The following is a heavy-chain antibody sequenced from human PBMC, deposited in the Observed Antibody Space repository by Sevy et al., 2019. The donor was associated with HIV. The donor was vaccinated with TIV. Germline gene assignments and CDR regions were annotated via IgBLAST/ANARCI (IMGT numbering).Heavy chain of an antibody. CDR1: GFTFSIYS. Sequence: GGSLRLSCAASGFTFSIYSMSWVRQAPGKGLEWVSTFSFGCGQINYADSVKGRFTISRDNSKNTLYLQMTSLCAEDTAVYYCAREGCTKPHDYWGQGTLVTVSS. D-gene: IGHD2-8*01. J-gene: IGHJ4*02. CDR3: AREGCTKPHDY. CDR2: FSFGCGQI. V-gene: IGHV3-23*01.